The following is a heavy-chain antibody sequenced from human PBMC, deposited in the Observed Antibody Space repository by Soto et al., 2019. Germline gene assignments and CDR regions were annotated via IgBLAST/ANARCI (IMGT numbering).Heavy chain of an antibody. V-gene: IGHV1-69*01. CDR3: ASSRYYDSSGYPGAFDI. Sequence: QVQLVQSGAEVQKPGSSVKVSCKASGGTFSSYAISWVRQAPGQGLEWMGGIIPIFGTANYAQKFQGRVTITADESTSTAYMELSSLRSEDTAVYYCASSRYYDSSGYPGAFDIWGQGTMVTVSS. CDR1: GGTFSSYA. D-gene: IGHD3-22*01. J-gene: IGHJ3*02. CDR2: IIPIFGTA.